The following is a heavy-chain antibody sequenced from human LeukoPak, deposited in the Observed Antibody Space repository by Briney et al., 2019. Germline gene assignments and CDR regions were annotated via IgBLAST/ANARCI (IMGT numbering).Heavy chain of an antibody. V-gene: IGHV4-59*01. Sequence: SETLSLTCTVSGGSISSYYWSWIRQPPGKGLEWIGYIYYSGSTNYNPSLKSRVTISIDTSKNQFSLKLSSVTAADTAVYYCARDSRSLGVTTVTRGFDYWSQGTLVTVSS. J-gene: IGHJ4*02. D-gene: IGHD4-17*01. CDR1: GGSISSYY. CDR2: IYYSGST. CDR3: ARDSRSLGVTTVTRGFDY.